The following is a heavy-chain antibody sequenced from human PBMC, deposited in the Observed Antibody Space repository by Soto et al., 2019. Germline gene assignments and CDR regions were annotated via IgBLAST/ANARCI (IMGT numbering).Heavy chain of an antibody. CDR2: INLSGST. J-gene: IGHJ4*02. V-gene: IGHV4-34*01. Sequence: SETLSLTCAVYGGSFSGYYWSWIRQPPGKGLEWIGEINLSGSTTYNPSLKRRVTISVATSKNQFSLKLSSLPAADTAVYSFGRGINDRPEDFDYWGQGTLVTV. CDR3: GRGINDRPEDFDY. CDR1: GGSFSGYY. D-gene: IGHD1-1*01.